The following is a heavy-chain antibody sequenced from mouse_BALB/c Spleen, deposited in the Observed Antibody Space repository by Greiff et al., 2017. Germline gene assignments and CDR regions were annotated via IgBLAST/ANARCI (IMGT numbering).Heavy chain of an antibody. D-gene: IGHD2-4*01. V-gene: IGHV14-3*02. CDR1: GFNIKDTY. Sequence: VQLKESGAELVKPGASVKLSCTASGFNIKDTYMHWVKQRPEQGLEWIGRIDPANGNTKYDPKFQGKATITADTSSNTAYLQLSSLTSEDTAVYYCARGEDYVPFAYWGQGTLVTVSA. J-gene: IGHJ3*01. CDR3: ARGEDYVPFAY. CDR2: IDPANGNT.